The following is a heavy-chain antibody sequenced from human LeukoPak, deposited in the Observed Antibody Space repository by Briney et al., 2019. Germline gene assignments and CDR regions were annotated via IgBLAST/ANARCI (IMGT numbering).Heavy chain of an antibody. CDR2: IYYSGST. Sequence: SETLSLTCTVSGGSISSYYWSWIRQPPGKGLEWIGYIYYSGSTNYNPSLKSRVTISVDTSKNQFSLKLSFVTAADTAVYYCARDRGDYYDSRPDGFDPWGQGTLVTVSS. J-gene: IGHJ5*02. D-gene: IGHD3-22*01. CDR3: ARDRGDYYDSRPDGFDP. CDR1: GGSISSYY. V-gene: IGHV4-59*01.